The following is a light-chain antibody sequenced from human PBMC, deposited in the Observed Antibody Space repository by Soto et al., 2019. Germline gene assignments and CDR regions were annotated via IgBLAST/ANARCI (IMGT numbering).Light chain of an antibody. CDR3: QAYDYSLTASV. V-gene: IGLV2-14*01. Sequence: QSALTQPASVSGSPGQSITISCTGTSSDIGNYDFVSWYQQVPGTAPKAMIYEVSSRPSGVSNRFSGSKSGNTASLTISGLQAEDEAYYYCQAYDYSLTASVFGGGTKLTVL. CDR2: EVS. CDR1: SSDIGNYDF. J-gene: IGLJ3*02.